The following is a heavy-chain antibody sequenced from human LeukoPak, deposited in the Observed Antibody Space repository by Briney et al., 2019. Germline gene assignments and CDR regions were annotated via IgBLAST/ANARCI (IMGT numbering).Heavy chain of an antibody. CDR2: IYYSGST. D-gene: IGHD6-13*01. CDR1: GGSISSSSYY. CDR3: ARDDSSWYSDY. Sequence: PSETLSLTCTVSGGSISSSSYYWGWIRQPPGKGLEWIGSIYYSGSTYYNPSLKSRVTISVDTSKNQFSLKLSSVTAADTAVYYCARDDSSWYSDYWGQGTLVTVSS. J-gene: IGHJ4*02. V-gene: IGHV4-39*07.